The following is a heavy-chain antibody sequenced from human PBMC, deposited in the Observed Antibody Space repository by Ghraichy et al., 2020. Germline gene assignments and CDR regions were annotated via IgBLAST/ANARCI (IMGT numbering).Heavy chain of an antibody. CDR3: ARHVWGSYYGNWFDP. Sequence: ESLNISCTVSGGSISSSSYYWGWIRQPPGKGLEWIGSIYYSGSTYYNPSLKSRVTISVDTSKNQFSLKLSSVTAADTAVYYCARHVWGSYYGNWFDPWGQGTLVTVSS. V-gene: IGHV4-39*01. D-gene: IGHD1-26*01. CDR2: IYYSGST. J-gene: IGHJ5*02. CDR1: GGSISSSSYY.